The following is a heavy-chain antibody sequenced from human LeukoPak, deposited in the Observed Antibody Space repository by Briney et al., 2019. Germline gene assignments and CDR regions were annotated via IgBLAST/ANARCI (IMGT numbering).Heavy chain of an antibody. CDR3: ASAPRGNSGYVFGY. CDR2: IYYSGST. CDR1: GGSISSGDYY. J-gene: IGHJ4*02. V-gene: IGHV4-30-4*08. Sequence: SETLSLTCTVSGGSISSGDYYWSWIRQPPGKGLEWIGYIYYSGSTYYNPSLKSRVTISVDTSKNQFSLKLSSVTAADTAVYYCASAPRGNSGYVFGYWGQGTLVTVSS. D-gene: IGHD5-12*01.